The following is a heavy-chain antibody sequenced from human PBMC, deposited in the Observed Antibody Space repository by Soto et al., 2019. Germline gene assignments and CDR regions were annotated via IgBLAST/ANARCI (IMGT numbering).Heavy chain of an antibody. CDR1: GFTFSSYA. D-gene: IGHD3-10*01. J-gene: IGHJ4*02. V-gene: IGHV3-23*01. Sequence: EVQLLESGGGLVQPGGSLRLSCAASGFTFSSYAMSWVRQAPGKGLEWVSAISGSGGSTYYADSVKGRFIISRDNSKNTLYLQMNSLRAEDTAVYYCAKTVVIRMVRGPLDYWGQGTLVTVSS. CDR3: AKTVVIRMVRGPLDY. CDR2: ISGSGGST.